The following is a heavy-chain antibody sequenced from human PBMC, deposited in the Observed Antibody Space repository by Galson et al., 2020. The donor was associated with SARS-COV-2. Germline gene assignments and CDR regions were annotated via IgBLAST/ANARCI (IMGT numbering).Heavy chain of an antibody. D-gene: IGHD4-17*01. CDR3: ARHQRTRPTTVTPDDAFDI. Sequence: SETLSLTCTVSGGSISSGGYYWSWIRQHPGKGLEWIGYIYYSGSTYYNPSLKSRVTISVDTSKNQFSLKLSSVTAADTAVYYCARHQRTRPTTVTPDDAFDIWGQGTMVTVSS. J-gene: IGHJ3*02. V-gene: IGHV4-31*03. CDR2: IYYSGST. CDR1: GGSISSGGYY.